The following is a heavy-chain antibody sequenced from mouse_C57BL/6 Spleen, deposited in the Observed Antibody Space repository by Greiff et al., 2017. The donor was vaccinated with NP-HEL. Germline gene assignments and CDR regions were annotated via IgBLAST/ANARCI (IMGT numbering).Heavy chain of an antibody. CDR1: GFSFNTYA. V-gene: IGHV10-1*01. CDR3: VSLYEYFDV. CDR2: IRSKSNNYAT. Sequence: EVKLVESGGGLVQPKGSLKLSCAASGFSFNTYAMNWVRQAPGKGLEWVARIRSKSNNYATYYADSVKDRFTISRDDSESMLYLQMNNLKTEDTAMYYCVSLYEYFDVWGTGTTVTVSS. D-gene: IGHD1-1*01. J-gene: IGHJ1*03.